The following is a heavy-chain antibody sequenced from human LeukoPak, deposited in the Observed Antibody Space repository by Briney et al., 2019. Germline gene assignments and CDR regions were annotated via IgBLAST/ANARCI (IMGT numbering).Heavy chain of an antibody. Sequence: GGSISSXXWRWIRQXPGKGXXWXGYIXYSGRTNYNTSLKSRVTISVDKYKKQFSQKMRCGDAADKAVYYCARVGGGCSSTSCYLNWFDPWGQGTLVTVSS. CDR3: ARVGGGCSSTSCYLNWFDP. J-gene: IGHJ5*02. CDR2: IXYSGRT. V-gene: IGHV4-59*01. D-gene: IGHD2-2*01. CDR1: GGSISSXX.